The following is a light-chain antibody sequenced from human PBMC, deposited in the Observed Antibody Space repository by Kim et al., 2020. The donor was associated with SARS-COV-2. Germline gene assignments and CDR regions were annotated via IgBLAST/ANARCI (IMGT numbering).Light chain of an antibody. CDR2: GAS. Sequence: EIVMTQSPATLSVSPVERATLSCRASQSVSRNLAWYQQKPGQAPRLLIYGASTRATGIPARFSGSGSGTEFTLTISSLQSEDFAVYYCQQYNNWPPLTFGGGTKVDIK. CDR3: QQYNNWPPLT. V-gene: IGKV3-15*01. J-gene: IGKJ4*01. CDR1: QSVSRN.